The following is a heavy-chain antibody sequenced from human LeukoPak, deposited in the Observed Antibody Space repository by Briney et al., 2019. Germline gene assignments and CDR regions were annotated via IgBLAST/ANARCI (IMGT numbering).Heavy chain of an antibody. CDR2: IWYDGSNK. V-gene: IGHV3-33*01. CDR1: GFAFSSYG. CDR3: ARGLYGMDV. J-gene: IGHJ6*02. Sequence: GGSLRLSCAASGFAFSSYGMHWVRQAPGKGLEWVAVIWYDGSNKYYADSVKGRFTIPRDNSKNTLYLQMNSLRAEDTAVYYCARGLYGMDVWGQGTTVTVSS.